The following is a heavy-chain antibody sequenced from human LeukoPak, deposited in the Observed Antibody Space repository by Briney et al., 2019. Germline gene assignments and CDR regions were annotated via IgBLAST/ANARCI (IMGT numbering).Heavy chain of an antibody. D-gene: IGHD3-3*01. CDR1: GFTFSSYA. CDR3: AKAPYYDFWSGYPNYFDY. CDR2: ISGSGGST. V-gene: IGHV3-23*01. J-gene: IGHJ4*02. Sequence: GGSLRLSCAASGFTFSSYAMSWVPQAPGKELEWVSAISGSGGSTYYADSVKGRFTISRDNSKNTLYLQMNSLRAEDTAVYYCAKAPYYDFWSGYPNYFDYRGQGTLVTVSS.